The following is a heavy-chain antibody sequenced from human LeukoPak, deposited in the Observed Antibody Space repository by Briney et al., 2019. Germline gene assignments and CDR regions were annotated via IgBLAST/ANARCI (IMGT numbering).Heavy chain of an antibody. J-gene: IGHJ4*02. CDR2: ITSSGSTI. CDR1: GFTFSDYY. Sequence: GGSLRLSCAASGFTFSDYYINWIRQAPGRGLEWVAYITSSGSTIYYADSVKGRFTISRDNAKNSVYLQMNSLRAEDTAVYYCARDHSNYDSSGYYYYFDYWGQGTLVTVSS. D-gene: IGHD3-22*01. CDR3: ARDHSNYDSSGYYYYFDY. V-gene: IGHV3-11*04.